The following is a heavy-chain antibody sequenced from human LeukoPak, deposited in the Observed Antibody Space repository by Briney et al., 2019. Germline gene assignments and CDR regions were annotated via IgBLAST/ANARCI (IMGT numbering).Heavy chain of an antibody. Sequence: GGSLRLSCAASGFTVSSNYMSWVRQAPGKGLEWVSVIYSGGSTYYADSVKGRFTISRDNSKNTLYLQMNSLRAEDTAVYYCVMTLLRLGELSLYRYWGQGTLVTVSS. CDR2: IYSGGST. D-gene: IGHD3-16*02. J-gene: IGHJ4*02. CDR1: GFTVSSNY. CDR3: VMTLLRLGELSLYRY. V-gene: IGHV3-66*01.